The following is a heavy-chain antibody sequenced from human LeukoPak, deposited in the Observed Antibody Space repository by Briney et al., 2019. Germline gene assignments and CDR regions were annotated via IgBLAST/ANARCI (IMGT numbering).Heavy chain of an antibody. CDR2: ITRAGTT. V-gene: IGHV3-23*01. D-gene: IGHD3-3*01. Sequence: GGSLRLSCAASGFTFSSYAMSWVRQAPGKGLEWVSAITRAGTTYYADSVKGRFTISRDNSKNTLSLQMNSLRAEDTAVYYCAKNFWSDKYYYYYMDVWGKGTTVTVSS. CDR1: GFTFSSYA. CDR3: AKNFWSDKYYYYYMDV. J-gene: IGHJ6*03.